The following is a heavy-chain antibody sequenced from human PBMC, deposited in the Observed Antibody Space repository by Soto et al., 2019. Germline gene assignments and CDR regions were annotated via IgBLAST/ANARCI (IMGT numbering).Heavy chain of an antibody. J-gene: IGHJ4*02. D-gene: IGHD3-22*01. CDR1: GFTFSSYD. Sequence: GGSLRLSCSASGFTFSSYDMHWVRQGPGKGLEWVSAIGTAGDTNYEGSVKGRFTISRENAKNYLYLQMNSLRAGDTAIYFCARAIGLTLFDYWGQGTLVTVSS. CDR2: IGTAGDT. V-gene: IGHV3-13*04. CDR3: ARAIGLTLFDY.